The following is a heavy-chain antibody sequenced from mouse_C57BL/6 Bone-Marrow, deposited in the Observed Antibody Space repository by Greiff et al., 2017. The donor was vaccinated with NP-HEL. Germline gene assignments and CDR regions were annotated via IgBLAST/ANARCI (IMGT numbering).Heavy chain of an antibody. Sequence: EVQLQQSGTVLARPGASVKMSCKTSGYTFTSYWMHWVKQRPGQGLEWIGAIYPGNSDTSYNQKFKGKAKLTAVTSASTAYMELSSLTNEDSAVYYCTRSRFTTVVADWYFDVWGTGTTVTVSS. D-gene: IGHD1-1*01. CDR2: IYPGNSDT. CDR3: TRSRFTTVVADWYFDV. J-gene: IGHJ1*03. CDR1: GYTFTSYW. V-gene: IGHV1-5*01.